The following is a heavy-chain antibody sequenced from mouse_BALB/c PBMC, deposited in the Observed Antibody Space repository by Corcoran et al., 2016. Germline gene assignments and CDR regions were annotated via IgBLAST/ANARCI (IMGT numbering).Heavy chain of an antibody. Sequence: VQLQQSGPELVRPGASVTLSCKASGYTFTDYDINWVKQRSEQGLEWIGWFYPGGGNINYNEKFRDKATLTADKSSSTVYMELRRLTSEDSALYFCESHAYSKGGGFDYWGQGTMVTVSS. J-gene: IGHJ3*01. D-gene: IGHD1-2*01. CDR2: FYPGGGNI. CDR3: ESHAYSKGGGFDY. V-gene: IGHV1-62-2*01. CDR1: GYTFTDYD.